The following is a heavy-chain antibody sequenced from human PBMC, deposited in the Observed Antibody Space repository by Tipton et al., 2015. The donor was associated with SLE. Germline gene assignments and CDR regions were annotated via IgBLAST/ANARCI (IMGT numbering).Heavy chain of an antibody. V-gene: IGHV3-74*01. CDR2: INSDGSSA. Sequence: SLRLSCAASGFTFSSYWMHWVRQAPGKGLVWVSRINSDGSSASYADSVKGRFTISRDNAKNTLYLQMNSLRAEDTAVYYCASRDLRSGSVLGAFDIWGQGTMVTVSS. CDR3: ASRDLRSGSVLGAFDI. J-gene: IGHJ3*02. CDR1: GFTFSSYW. D-gene: IGHD3-3*01.